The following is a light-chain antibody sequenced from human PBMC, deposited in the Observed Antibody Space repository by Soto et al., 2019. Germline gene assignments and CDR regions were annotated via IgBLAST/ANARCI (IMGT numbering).Light chain of an antibody. CDR3: QQRSNWRWT. Sequence: ILLTQSPATLSLSPGERATLSCRASQSVSSYLAWYQQKPGQAPRLLIYDASNRTTGIPARFSGSGSGTDFTLTISSLEPEDFEVYYCQQRSNWRWTFGQGTKVDIK. J-gene: IGKJ1*01. CDR1: QSVSSY. CDR2: DAS. V-gene: IGKV3-11*01.